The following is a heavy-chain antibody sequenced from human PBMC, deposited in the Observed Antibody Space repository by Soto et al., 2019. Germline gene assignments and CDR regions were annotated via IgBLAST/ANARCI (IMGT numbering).Heavy chain of an antibody. CDR1: GFIFSGSA. V-gene: IGHV3-73*01. CDR2: ILSKAGNYAT. Sequence: EVQLVESGGGLVQPGGSLKLSCAASGFIFSGSAVHWVRQASGKGLEWVGRILSKAGNYATAYPASMKGRFTISRDDSENTDFLQMNSLKTDDTAVYYCIRGGSPYYYDYWGQGTLVAVSS. CDR3: IRGGSPYYYDY. J-gene: IGHJ4*02.